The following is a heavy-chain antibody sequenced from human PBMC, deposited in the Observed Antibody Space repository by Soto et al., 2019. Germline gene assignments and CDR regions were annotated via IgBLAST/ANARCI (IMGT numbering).Heavy chain of an antibody. D-gene: IGHD2-15*01. CDR1: GFTVSGNY. J-gene: IGHJ1*01. CDR3: ARDLGYCSGGSCYVEYFQH. V-gene: IGHV3-66*01. CDR2: IYSGGST. Sequence: EVQLVESGGGLVQPGGSLRLSCAASGFTVSGNYMSWVRQAPGKGLEWVSVIYSGGSTYYADSVKGRFTISRDNSKNTLYLQMNSLRAEDTAVYYCARDLGYCSGGSCYVEYFQHWGQGTLVTVSS.